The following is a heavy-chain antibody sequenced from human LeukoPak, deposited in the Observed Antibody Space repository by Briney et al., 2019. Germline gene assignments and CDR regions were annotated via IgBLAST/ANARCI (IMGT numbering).Heavy chain of an antibody. CDR2: INHSGST. J-gene: IGHJ4*02. V-gene: IGHV4-34*01. CDR1: GGSFSDYY. CDR3: ARAGLSGYYYFDY. D-gene: IGHD3-22*01. Sequence: PSETLSLTCAVYGGSFSDYYWSWIRQPPGKGLEWIGEINHSGSTNYNPSLKSRVTISVDTSKNQFSLKLSSVTAADTAVYYCARAGLSGYYYFDYWGQGTLVTVSS.